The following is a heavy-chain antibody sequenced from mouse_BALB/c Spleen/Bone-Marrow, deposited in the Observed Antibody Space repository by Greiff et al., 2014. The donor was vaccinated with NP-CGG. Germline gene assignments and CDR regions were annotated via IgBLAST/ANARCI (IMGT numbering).Heavy chain of an antibody. CDR3: ARELGLRLAY. CDR2: ILPGSGST. CDR1: GYTFSSYW. Sequence: VPLQQSGAELMKPGASVKISCKATGYTFSSYWIEWVKQRPGHGLEWIGEILPGSGSTNYNEKFKGKATFTADTSSNTAYMQLSSLTSEDSAVYYCARELGLRLAYWGQGTLVTVSA. J-gene: IGHJ3*01. V-gene: IGHV1-9*01. D-gene: IGHD3-1*01.